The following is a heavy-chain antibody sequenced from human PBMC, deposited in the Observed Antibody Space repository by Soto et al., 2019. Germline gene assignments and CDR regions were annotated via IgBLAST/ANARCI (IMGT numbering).Heavy chain of an antibody. CDR3: AKDPFPAKYSYGIDY. CDR2: ISGSGGST. Sequence: GGSLRLSCAASGFTFSSYAMSWVRQAPGKGLEWVSAISGSGGSTYYADSVKGRFTISRDNSKNTLYLQMNSLRAEDTAVYYCAKDPFPAKYSYGIDYWGQGTLVTVSS. D-gene: IGHD5-18*01. CDR1: GFTFSSYA. J-gene: IGHJ4*02. V-gene: IGHV3-23*01.